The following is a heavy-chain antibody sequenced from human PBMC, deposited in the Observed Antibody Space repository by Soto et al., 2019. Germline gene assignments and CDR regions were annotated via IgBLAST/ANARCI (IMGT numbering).Heavy chain of an antibody. CDR3: ATEYTPWPLVYCLDV. V-gene: IGHV3-21*01. CDR2: ISSRSDI. D-gene: IGHD2-15*01. CDR1: GFTFSTYS. Sequence: PGRALRLSCVGSGFTFSTYSINWVRQAPGKGLEWVSSISSRSDIYYADSVKGRFTISRDNAKNSVSLQMNSLRAEDTAVYYCATEYTPWPLVYCLDVWGQGTTVTVSS. J-gene: IGHJ6*02.